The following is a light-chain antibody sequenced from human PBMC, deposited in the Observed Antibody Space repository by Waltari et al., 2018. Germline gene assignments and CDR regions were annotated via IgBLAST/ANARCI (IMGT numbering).Light chain of an antibody. J-gene: IGLJ3*02. CDR3: AAWDDSLSGWV. Sequence: QSVLTQPPSASGTPGQRLTISRSVTSSNSGTNYIYSYQQLPATAPKHLIYRSDQRPSGVPDRFSGSKSGTSASLAISGLRSEDEADYYCAAWDDSLSGWVFGGGTKLTVL. CDR1: SSNSGTNY. CDR2: RSD. V-gene: IGLV1-47*01.